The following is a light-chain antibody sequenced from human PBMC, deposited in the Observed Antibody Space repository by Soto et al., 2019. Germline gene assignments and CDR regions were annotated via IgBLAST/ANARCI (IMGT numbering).Light chain of an antibody. CDR1: QSVLYSSNNQNY. J-gene: IGKJ1*01. CDR2: WAS. Sequence: DIVMTQSPDSLAVSPGERATINCKSSQSVLYSSNNQNYLAWYQQKPGQPPKLLIYWASIRESGVPDRFSGSGSGTDFTLTISSLQAEDVAVYYCQQHYSTPLTFGQGTKVEIK. V-gene: IGKV4-1*01. CDR3: QQHYSTPLT.